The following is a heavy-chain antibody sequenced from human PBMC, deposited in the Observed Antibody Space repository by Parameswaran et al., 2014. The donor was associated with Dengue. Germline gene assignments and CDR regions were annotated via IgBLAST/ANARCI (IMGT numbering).Heavy chain of an antibody. D-gene: IGHD1-26*01. Sequence: ESLKISCAASGFTFSSYAMSWVRQAPGKGLEWVSAISGSGGSTYYADSVKGRFTISRDNSKNTLYLQMNSLRAEDTAVYYCAKGTRAVGATYYFDYWGQGTLVTVSS. J-gene: IGHJ4*02. CDR3: AKGTRAVGATYYFDY. CDR1: GFTFSSYA. CDR2: ISGSGGST. V-gene: IGHV3-23*01.